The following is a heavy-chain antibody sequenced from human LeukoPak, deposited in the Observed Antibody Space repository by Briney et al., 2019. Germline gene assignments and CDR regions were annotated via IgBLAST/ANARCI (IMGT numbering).Heavy chain of an antibody. J-gene: IGHJ4*02. CDR1: GFTFSSYE. CDR3: AREERGSSGPFDY. CDR2: ISSSDSTI. D-gene: IGHD6-19*01. V-gene: IGHV3-48*03. Sequence: GRSLRLSCAASGFTFSSYEMNWVRQAPGKGLEWVSYISSSDSTIYYADSVKGRFTISRDNAKNSLYLQMNSLSAEDTALYYCAREERGSSGPFDYWGQGTLVTVSS.